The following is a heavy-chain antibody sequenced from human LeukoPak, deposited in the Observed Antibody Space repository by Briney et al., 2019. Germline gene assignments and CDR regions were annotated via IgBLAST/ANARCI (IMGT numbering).Heavy chain of an antibody. CDR1: GGSISSYY. Sequence: SETLSLTCTVSGGSISSYYWTWIRQPPGKGVEWIGYIYNSGNTNYNPSLRSRVTISVDTSKNQFSLKLTSVTSADTAIYYCAREVAGTLNFDYWGQGTLVTVSS. CDR2: IYNSGNT. J-gene: IGHJ4*02. V-gene: IGHV4-59*01. D-gene: IGHD6-19*01. CDR3: AREVAGTLNFDY.